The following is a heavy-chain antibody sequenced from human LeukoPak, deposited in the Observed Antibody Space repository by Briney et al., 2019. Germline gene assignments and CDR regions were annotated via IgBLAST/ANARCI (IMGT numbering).Heavy chain of an antibody. J-gene: IGHJ4*02. CDR2: INDDAKNT. CDR1: GFTFGTYG. D-gene: IGHD6-6*01. Sequence: GGSLRLSCAASGFTFGTYGMNWVRQAPGKGLEWVSAINDDAKNTFYADSGKGRFTISRDNSKNTLYLQMSSLTVEDTAIYYCAKRVPYGSSAVYFDSWGQGTLVTVSS. V-gene: IGHV3-23*01. CDR3: AKRVPYGSSAVYFDS.